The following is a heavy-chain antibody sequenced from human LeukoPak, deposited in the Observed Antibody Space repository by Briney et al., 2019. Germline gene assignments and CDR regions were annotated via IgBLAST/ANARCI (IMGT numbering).Heavy chain of an antibody. CDR2: INWNGGST. J-gene: IGHJ4*02. V-gene: IGHV3-20*04. D-gene: IGHD3-22*01. Sequence: GGSLRLSCAASGLTFDDYGMSWVRQARGKGLEWVSGINWNGGSTGYADSVKGRFTISRDNAKNSLYLQMNSLRAEDTALYYCARGTKPDSSGYYFDYWGQGTLVTVSS. CDR1: GLTFDDYG. CDR3: ARGTKPDSSGYYFDY.